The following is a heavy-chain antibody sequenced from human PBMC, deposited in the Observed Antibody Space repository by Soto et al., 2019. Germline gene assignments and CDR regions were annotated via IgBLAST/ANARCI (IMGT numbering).Heavy chain of an antibody. Sequence: PWGSLRLAGASSVFTFYNYAMQWVRQAPGKGLEWVAVISVDGTNKYSADPMKGRFTISRDNSKNTLFLQLNSLRPEDTAIYYCARSDGYNKIEYWGQGTLVTFYS. V-gene: IGHV3-30-3*01. J-gene: IGHJ4*02. D-gene: IGHD6-25*01. CDR2: ISVDGTNK. CDR3: ARSDGYNKIEY. CDR1: VFTFYNYA.